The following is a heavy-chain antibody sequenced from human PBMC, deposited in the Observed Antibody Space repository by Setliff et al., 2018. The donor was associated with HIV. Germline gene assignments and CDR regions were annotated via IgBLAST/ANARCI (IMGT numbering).Heavy chain of an antibody. V-gene: IGHV1-69*05. CDR1: GGTFSSYV. CDR2: IIPMYGVA. CDR3: ARESACSSTSCPKVLDY. Sequence: GASVKVSCKASGGTFSSYVISWVRQAPGQGPEWMGGIIPMYGVANYAQKFQGRVTITTDESTSTAYMELSSLRSEDTAVYYCARESACSSTSCPKVLDYWGQGTLVTVSS. J-gene: IGHJ4*02. D-gene: IGHD2-2*01.